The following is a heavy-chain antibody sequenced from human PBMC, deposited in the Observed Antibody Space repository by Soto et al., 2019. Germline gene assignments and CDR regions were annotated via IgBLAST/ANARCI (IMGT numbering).Heavy chain of an antibody. CDR3: ARAVDKAMAY. CDR2: INHSGST. V-gene: IGHV4-34*01. J-gene: IGHJ4*02. CDR1: GGSFSGYY. D-gene: IGHD5-18*01. Sequence: KASETLSLTCAVYGGSFSGYYWSWIRQPPGKGLEWIGEINHSGSTNYNPSLKSRVTISVDTSKNQFSLKLSSVTAADTAVYYCARAVDKAMAYWGQGTLVTVSS.